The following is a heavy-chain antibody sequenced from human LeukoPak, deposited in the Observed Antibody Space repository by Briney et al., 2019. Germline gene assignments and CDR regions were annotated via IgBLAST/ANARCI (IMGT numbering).Heavy chain of an antibody. J-gene: IGHJ5*02. D-gene: IGHD4-17*01. CDR3: ASWSRSDYGRNWFDP. V-gene: IGHV1-69*05. CDR2: IIPIFGTA. CDR1: GGTFSSYA. Sequence: SVKVSCKASGGTFSSYAISWVRQAPGQGLEWMGGIIPIFGTANYAQKFQGRVTITTDESTSTAYMELSSLRSEDTAVYCCASWSRSDYGRNWFDPWGQGTLVTVSS.